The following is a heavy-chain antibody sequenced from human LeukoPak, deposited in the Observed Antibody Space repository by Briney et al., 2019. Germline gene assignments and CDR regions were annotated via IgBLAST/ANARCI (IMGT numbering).Heavy chain of an antibody. CDR3: ARDPYLRYYYMDV. D-gene: IGHD2-21*01. CDR2: ISGSGGST. Sequence: GGSLRLSCAASGFTFSNYAMSWVRQAPGKGLEWVSAISGSGGSTYYADSVKGRFTISRDNCKNTLYLQMNSLRAEDTAVYYCARDPYLRYYYMDVWGKGTTVTVSS. CDR1: GFTFSNYA. J-gene: IGHJ6*03. V-gene: IGHV3-23*01.